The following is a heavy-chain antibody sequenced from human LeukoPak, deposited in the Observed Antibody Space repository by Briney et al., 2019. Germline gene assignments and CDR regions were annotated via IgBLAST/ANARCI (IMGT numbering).Heavy chain of an antibody. D-gene: IGHD3-9*01. CDR1: GYSISSGYY. CDR3: ARQYILTGYSLFDY. V-gene: IGHV4-38-2*02. J-gene: IGHJ4*02. CDR2: IYHSGST. Sequence: SETLSLTCTVSGYSISSGYYWGWIRQPPGKGLEWIGSIYHSGSTNYNPSLKSRVTISVDKSKNQFSLKLSSVTAADTAVYYCARQYILTGYSLFDYWGQGTLVTVSS.